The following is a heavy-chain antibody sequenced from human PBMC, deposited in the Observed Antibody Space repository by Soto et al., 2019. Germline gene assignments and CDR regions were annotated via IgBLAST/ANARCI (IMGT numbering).Heavy chain of an antibody. V-gene: IGHV4-39*01. CDR3: ARHLFSSGWYLI. CDR1: GGSISSSSYY. J-gene: IGHJ3*02. CDR2: IYYSGST. D-gene: IGHD6-19*01. Sequence: QPQLQESGPGLVKPSETLSLTCTVSGGSISSSSYYWGWIRQPPGKGLEWTGSIYYSGSTYYNPSLTSRVTISVDTSKNQFSLKLSSVTAADTAVYYCARHLFSSGWYLIWGQGTMVTVSS.